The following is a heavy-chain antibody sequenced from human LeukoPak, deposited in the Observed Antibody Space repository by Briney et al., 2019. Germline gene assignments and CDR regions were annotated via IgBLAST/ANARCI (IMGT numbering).Heavy chain of an antibody. CDR1: GYTFTNYG. Sequence: ASVKVSCKASGYTFTNYGIYWVRQAPGQGLEWMAWISAYNGNTNYAQKFQGRVTVTTDTSTSTGYMELRRLRSDDTAMYYCARAEGVVVAAHIDVWGKGTTVTVSS. D-gene: IGHD2-15*01. CDR3: ARAEGVVVAAHIDV. J-gene: IGHJ6*03. CDR2: ISAYNGNT. V-gene: IGHV1-18*01.